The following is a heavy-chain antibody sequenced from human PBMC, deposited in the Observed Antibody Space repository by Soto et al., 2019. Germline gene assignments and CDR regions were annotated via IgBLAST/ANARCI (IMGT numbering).Heavy chain of an antibody. D-gene: IGHD3-22*01. Sequence: ASVKVSCKASGYTFTRYGISWVRQATGQGLEGMGWISAYNGNTNYAQKLQGRVTMTTDTSTSTAYMELRSLRSDDTAVYYCARQYYYDSSGYYFPYGMDVWGQGTTVTVSS. CDR2: ISAYNGNT. CDR3: ARQYYYDSSGYYFPYGMDV. CDR1: GYTFTRYG. V-gene: IGHV1-18*01. J-gene: IGHJ6*02.